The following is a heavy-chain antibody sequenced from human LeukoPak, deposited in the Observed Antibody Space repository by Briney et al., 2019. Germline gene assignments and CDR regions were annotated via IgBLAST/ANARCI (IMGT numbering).Heavy chain of an antibody. CDR2: ISGYSCNT. CDR3: ARQHYYGSGSYDNGVPFPFYP. V-gene: IGHV3-23*01. CDR1: GFTFTSYA. Sequence: GGSLRLSCAASGFTFTSYAISWVRQAPGKGLEWVSCISGYSCNTYYADSVKGRVTISRDTSTSTDYMELRSLRSDDTAVYYCARQHYYGSGSYDNGVPFPFYPWGQGTLVTVSS. J-gene: IGHJ5*02. D-gene: IGHD3-10*01.